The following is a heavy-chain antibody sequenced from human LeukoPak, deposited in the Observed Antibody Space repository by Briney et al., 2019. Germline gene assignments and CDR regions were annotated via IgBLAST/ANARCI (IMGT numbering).Heavy chain of an antibody. V-gene: IGHV4-59*01. Sequence: SETLSLTCTVSGGSISSCYWSWIRQPPGQGLEWIGYVNSNGGTYNNPSLKSRVTVSLDMSKNQFSLKLSSATAADTAVYYCARDAGGTWFDPWGQGILVTVSS. J-gene: IGHJ5*02. CDR3: ARDAGGTWFDP. CDR2: VNSNGGT. CDR1: GGSISSCY.